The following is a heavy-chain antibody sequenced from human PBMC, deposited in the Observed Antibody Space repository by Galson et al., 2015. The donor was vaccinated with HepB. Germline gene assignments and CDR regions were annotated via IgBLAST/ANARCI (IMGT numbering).Heavy chain of an antibody. Sequence: SLRLSCAASGFTFSSFGMHWVRQAPGKGLEWVAVILHDGKDKYYADSVKGRFTVSRDNLNNTLYLQMNSLRSEDTAVYYCAKDRLGSGCYYFDSWGHGALVTVSS. CDR3: AKDRLGSGCYYFDS. J-gene: IGHJ4*01. CDR2: ILHDGKDK. CDR1: GFTFSSFG. D-gene: IGHD3-3*01. V-gene: IGHV3-30*18.